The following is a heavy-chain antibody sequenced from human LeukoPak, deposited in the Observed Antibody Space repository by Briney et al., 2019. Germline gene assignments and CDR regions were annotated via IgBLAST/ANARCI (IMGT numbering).Heavy chain of an antibody. D-gene: IGHD2-15*01. CDR1: GGSISGYY. Sequence: PSETLSLTCTVSGGSISGYYWSWIRQPPGKGLEWIGYIYHSGSTNYSPSLKSRVTISVDTSKNQFSLKLSSVTAAGTAVYFCARVGFCSGGSCYSDYYYAMDVWGQGTTVTVS. J-gene: IGHJ6*02. V-gene: IGHV4-59*01. CDR2: IYHSGST. CDR3: ARVGFCSGGSCYSDYYYAMDV.